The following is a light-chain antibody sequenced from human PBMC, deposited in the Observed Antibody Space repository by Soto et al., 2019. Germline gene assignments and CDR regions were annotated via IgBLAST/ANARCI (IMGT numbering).Light chain of an antibody. CDR2: GTS. CDR1: QDINNF. J-gene: IGKJ3*01. Sequence: DIQMTQSPSSLSASVGDRVTITCRASQDINNFLAWFQQAPGKPPKLLIYGTSTLQSGVPSRFRGGGSGTEFTLTINGLQPEDVATYYCQKYYPAPFTFGPGTRVD. V-gene: IGKV1-27*01. CDR3: QKYYPAPFT.